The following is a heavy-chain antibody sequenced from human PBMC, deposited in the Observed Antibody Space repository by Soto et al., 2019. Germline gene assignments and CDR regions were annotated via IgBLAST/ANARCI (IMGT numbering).Heavy chain of an antibody. CDR2: ISGSGGST. V-gene: IGHV3-23*01. D-gene: IGHD4-17*01. CDR3: AKGWEVYGDYSLIDY. J-gene: IGHJ4*02. CDR1: GFTFSSYA. Sequence: GGSLRLSCAASGFTFSSYAMSWVRQAPGKGLEWVSAISGSGGSTYYADSVKGRFTISRDNSKNTLYLQMNSLRAEDTAVYYCAKGWEVYGDYSLIDYCGQGTLVTGSS.